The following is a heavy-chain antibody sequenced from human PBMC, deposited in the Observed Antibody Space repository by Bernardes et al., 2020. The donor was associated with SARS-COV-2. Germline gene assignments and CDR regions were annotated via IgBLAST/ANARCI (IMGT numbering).Heavy chain of an antibody. CDR2: MNPNSGNT. J-gene: IGHJ6*02. V-gene: IGHV1-8*01. Sequence: ASVKVSCKASGYTFTSYDINWVRQATGQGLEWMGWMNPNSGNTGYAQKFQGRVTMTRNTSISTAYMELSSLRSEDTAVYYCASWGAQLGLDYYYGMDVWGQGTTVTVSS. CDR1: GYTFTSYD. CDR3: ASWGAQLGLDYYYGMDV. D-gene: IGHD6-6*01.